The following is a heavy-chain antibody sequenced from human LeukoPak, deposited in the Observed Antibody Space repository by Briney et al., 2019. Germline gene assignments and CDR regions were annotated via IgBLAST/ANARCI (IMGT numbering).Heavy chain of an antibody. D-gene: IGHD6-6*01. J-gene: IGHJ4*02. CDR3: ARGPSSVATRQDY. CDR2: ISAYNGNT. V-gene: IGHV1-18*01. CDR1: GYTFTNYG. Sequence: ASVKVSCKXSGYTFTNYGINWVRQAPGQGLEWMGWISAYNGNTNYAQKVQGRVTMTTDTSTSTAYVELRSLRSDDTAVYYCARGPSSVATRQDYWGQGTLVTVSS.